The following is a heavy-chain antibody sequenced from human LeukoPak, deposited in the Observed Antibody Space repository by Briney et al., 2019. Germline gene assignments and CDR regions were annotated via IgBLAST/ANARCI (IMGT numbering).Heavy chain of an antibody. J-gene: IGHJ5*02. V-gene: IGHV4-34*01. CDR2: INHSGST. CDR1: GGSFSGYY. Sequence: SETLSLTCAVYGGSFSGYYWSWIRQPPGKGLEWIGEINHSGSTNYNPSLKSRVTISVDTSKNQFSLKLSSVTAADTAVYYCAREGGGYCSSTSCYRDNWFDPWGQGTLVTVSS. D-gene: IGHD2-2*02. CDR3: AREGGGYCSSTSCYRDNWFDP.